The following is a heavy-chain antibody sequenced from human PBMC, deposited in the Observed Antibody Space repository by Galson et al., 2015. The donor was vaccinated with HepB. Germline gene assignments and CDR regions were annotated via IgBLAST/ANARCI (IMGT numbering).Heavy chain of an antibody. V-gene: IGHV3-21*06. J-gene: IGHJ4*02. Sequence: SLRLSCAASGFILSTYSMNWVRQAPGKGLEWVSSITHTRGFMYYADSLKGRFTISRDNAKNSLYLQMNSLTAADTAVYYCARSGSTGQVDYWGQGTLVTVSS. CDR2: ITHTRGFM. CDR1: GFILSTYS. CDR3: ARSGSTGQVDY. D-gene: IGHD1-14*01.